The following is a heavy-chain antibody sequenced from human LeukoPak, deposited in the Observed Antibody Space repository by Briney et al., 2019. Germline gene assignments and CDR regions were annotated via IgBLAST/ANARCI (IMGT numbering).Heavy chain of an antibody. CDR1: GGSISSHY. CDR3: VGQGGYCYGSTVDY. V-gene: IGHV4-59*11. D-gene: IGHD5-18*01. Sequence: PSETLSLTCTVSGGSISSHYWSWIRQPPGKGLEWIGYIYYSGSTNYNPSLKSRVTISVDTSKNQFSLKLSSVTAADTAVYYCVGQGGYCYGSTVDYWGQGTLVTVSS. J-gene: IGHJ4*02. CDR2: IYYSGST.